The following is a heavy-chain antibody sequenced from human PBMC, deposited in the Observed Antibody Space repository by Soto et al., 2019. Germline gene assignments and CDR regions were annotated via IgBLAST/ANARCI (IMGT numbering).Heavy chain of an antibody. J-gene: IGHJ4*02. CDR3: ASGPYYYDSSGYYLDY. V-gene: IGHV4-59*01. Sequence: PSETLSLTCTVSGGSISSYYWSWIRQPPGKGLEWIGYIHYSGSTNYNPSLKSRVTISVDTSKNQFSLKLSSVTAADTAVYYCASGPYYYDSSGYYLDYWGQGTLVTVSS. CDR1: GGSISSYY. CDR2: IHYSGST. D-gene: IGHD3-22*01.